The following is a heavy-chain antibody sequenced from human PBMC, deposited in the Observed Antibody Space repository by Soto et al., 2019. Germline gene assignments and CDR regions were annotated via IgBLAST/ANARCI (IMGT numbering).Heavy chain of an antibody. J-gene: IGHJ4*02. CDR3: ARVRFYHDSSGETYYFDY. Sequence: PGGTLKIACAAYGFTFSSYWMHWVRQAPGKGQVWVSRIKSDGSSTTYADSVKGRFTISRDNAKNTLYLQMNSLRAEDTAVYYCARVRFYHDSSGETYYFDYWGQGT. CDR1: GFTFSSYW. D-gene: IGHD3-22*01. CDR2: IKSDGSST. V-gene: IGHV3-74*01.